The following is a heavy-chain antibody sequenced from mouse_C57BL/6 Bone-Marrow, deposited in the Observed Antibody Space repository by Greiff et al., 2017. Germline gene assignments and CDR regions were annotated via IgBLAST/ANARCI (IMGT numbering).Heavy chain of an antibody. CDR3: TRGAYYFDY. CDR2: IDPETGGT. J-gene: IGHJ2*01. V-gene: IGHV1-15*01. CDR1: GYTFTDYD. Sequence: QVHVKQSGAELVRPGASVTLSCKASGYTFTDYDMHWVKLTPVHGLEWIGAIDPETGGTAYNQKFKGKAILTADKASSTAYMELRSLTSEDSAVYYCTRGAYYFDYWGQGTTLTVSS.